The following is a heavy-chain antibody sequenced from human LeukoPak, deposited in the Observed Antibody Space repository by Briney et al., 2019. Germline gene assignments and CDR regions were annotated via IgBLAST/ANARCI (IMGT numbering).Heavy chain of an antibody. D-gene: IGHD3-10*01. Sequence: ASVKVSCKASGYTFTGYYMHWVRQAPGQGLEWMGWINPNSGSTNYAQKFQGRVTMTRDTSISTAYMELSRLRSDDTAVYYCARDTRLLWFGGLSYGMDVWGQGTTVTVSS. CDR3: ARDTRLLWFGGLSYGMDV. V-gene: IGHV1-2*02. CDR2: INPNSGST. CDR1: GYTFTGYY. J-gene: IGHJ6*02.